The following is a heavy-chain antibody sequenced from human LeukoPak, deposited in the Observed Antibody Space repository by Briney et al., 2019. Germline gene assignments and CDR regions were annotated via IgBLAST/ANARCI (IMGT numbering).Heavy chain of an antibody. CDR3: ARRHSSSWYFDY. Sequence: SETLSLTCTVSGGPISSYYWSWIRQPPGKGLEWIGYIYYSGSTNYNPSLKSRVTISVDTSKNQFSLKLSSVTAADTAVYYCARRHSSSWYFDYWGQGTLVTVSP. V-gene: IGHV4-59*08. D-gene: IGHD6-13*01. J-gene: IGHJ4*02. CDR1: GGPISSYY. CDR2: IYYSGST.